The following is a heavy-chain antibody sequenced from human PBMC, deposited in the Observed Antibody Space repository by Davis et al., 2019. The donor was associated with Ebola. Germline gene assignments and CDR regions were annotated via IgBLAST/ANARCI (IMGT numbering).Heavy chain of an antibody. CDR1: GYTLTELS. J-gene: IGHJ4*02. D-gene: IGHD3-3*01. Sequence: ASVKVSCKVSGYTLTELSMHWVRQAPGKGLEWMGGFDPEDGETIYAQKFQGRVTMTRDTSISTAYMELSRLRSDDTAVYYCARGGPYDFWSGYFSEFDYWGQGTLVTVSS. CDR2: FDPEDGET. CDR3: ARGGPYDFWSGYFSEFDY. V-gene: IGHV1-24*01.